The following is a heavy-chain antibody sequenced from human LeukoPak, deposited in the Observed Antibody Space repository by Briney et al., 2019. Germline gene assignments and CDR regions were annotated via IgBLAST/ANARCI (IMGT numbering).Heavy chain of an antibody. CDR2: IYHSGST. Sequence: SETLSLTCTVSGGSISSSSYYWGWIRQPPGKGLEWIGSIYHSGSTNYNPSLKSRVTISVDTSKNHFSLKLSSVTAADTAVYYCARGQWLPVFDFWGQGTLVTVSS. V-gene: IGHV4-39*07. J-gene: IGHJ4*02. D-gene: IGHD3-22*01. CDR1: GGSISSSSYY. CDR3: ARGQWLPVFDF.